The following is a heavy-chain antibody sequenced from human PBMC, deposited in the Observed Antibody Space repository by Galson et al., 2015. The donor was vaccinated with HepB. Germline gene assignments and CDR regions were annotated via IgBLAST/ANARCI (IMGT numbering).Heavy chain of an antibody. CDR2: FDPEDGET. J-gene: IGHJ3*02. CDR1: GYTLTELS. D-gene: IGHD6-19*01. V-gene: IGHV1-24*01. Sequence: SGAEVKKPGASVKVSCKVSGYTLTELSMHWVRQTPGKGLEWMGGFDPEDGETIYAQKFQGRVTMTEDTSTDTAYMELSSLRSDDAAVYFCATHIGLPIIALAAYRAFDIWGQGTMVTVSS. CDR3: ATHIGLPIIALAAYRAFDI.